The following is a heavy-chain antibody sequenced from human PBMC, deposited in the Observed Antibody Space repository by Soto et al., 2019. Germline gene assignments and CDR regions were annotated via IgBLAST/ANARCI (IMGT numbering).Heavy chain of an antibody. CDR2: ISTGGSTI. D-gene: IGHD6-19*01. V-gene: IGHV3-48*03. CDR3: AKTVSCGWSTRYGMDV. J-gene: IGHJ6*02. CDR1: GFTFSRYE. Sequence: GWSLRLSCAASGFTFSRYEMNWVRQAPGKGLEWISYISTGGSTIYYADSVKGRFTISRDNAKNALYLQMNSLRAEDTAVYYCAKTVSCGWSTRYGMDVWGQGTTVTASS.